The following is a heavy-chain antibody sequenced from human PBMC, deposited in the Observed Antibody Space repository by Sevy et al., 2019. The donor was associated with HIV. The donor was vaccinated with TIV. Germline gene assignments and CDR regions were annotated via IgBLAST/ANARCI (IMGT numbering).Heavy chain of an antibody. V-gene: IGHV3-15*01. D-gene: IGHD3-16*01. CDR3: TAGPVSF. CDR2: IKPITDAGTT. CDR1: GFTFSNAW. J-gene: IGHJ4*02. Sequence: GGSLRLSCTASGFTFSNAWMTWVRQTPERGLEWVALIKPITDAGTTDYAAPVQGRVTISRDDSKNTVYLQLNSLKTEDSAGYYCTAGPVSFWGQGTLVTVSS.